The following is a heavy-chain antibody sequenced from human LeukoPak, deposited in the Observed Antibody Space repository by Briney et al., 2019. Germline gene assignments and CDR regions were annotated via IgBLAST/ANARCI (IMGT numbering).Heavy chain of an antibody. CDR3: ARGGARSGYYSGPIDY. CDR2: IYSGGST. Sequence: QTEGSLRLSCAASGFTVSSNYMSWVRQAPGKGLEWVSVIYSGGSTYYADSVKGRFTISRDNSKNTLYLQMNSLRAEDTAVYYCARGGARSGYYSGPIDYWGQGTLVTVSS. J-gene: IGHJ4*02. CDR1: GFTVSSNY. D-gene: IGHD3-22*01. V-gene: IGHV3-53*01.